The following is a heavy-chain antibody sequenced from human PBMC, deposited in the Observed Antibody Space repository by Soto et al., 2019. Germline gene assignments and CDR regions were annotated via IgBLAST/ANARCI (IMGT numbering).Heavy chain of an antibody. J-gene: IGHJ6*02. D-gene: IGHD5-12*01. V-gene: IGHV4-59*01. CDR1: GGSISSYY. CDR3: ARDRGAVATINYGMDV. Sequence: SETLSLTCTVSGGSISSYYWSWIRQPPGKGLEWIGYIYYSGSTNYNPSLKSRVTISVDTSKNQFSLKLSSVTAADTAVYYCARDRGAVATINYGMDVWGQGTTVTV. CDR2: IYYSGST.